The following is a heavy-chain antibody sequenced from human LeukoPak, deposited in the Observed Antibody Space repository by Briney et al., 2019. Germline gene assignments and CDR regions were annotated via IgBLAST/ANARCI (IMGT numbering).Heavy chain of an antibody. CDR1: GSTVSSNY. CDR3: ARDKLRYFDWSPMGYYYYGMDV. Sequence: PGGSLRLSCAASGSTVSSNYMSWVRQAPGKGLEWVSVIYSGGSTYYADSVKGRFTISRDNSKNTLYLQMNSLRAEDTAVYYCARDKLRYFDWSPMGYYYYGMDVWGQGTTVTVSS. D-gene: IGHD3-9*01. J-gene: IGHJ6*02. V-gene: IGHV3-53*01. CDR2: IYSGGST.